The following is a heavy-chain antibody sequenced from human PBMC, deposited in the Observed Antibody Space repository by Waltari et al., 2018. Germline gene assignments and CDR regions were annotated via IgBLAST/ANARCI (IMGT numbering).Heavy chain of an antibody. CDR2: ISYSGDT. CDR3: ARAGGFGSGSTT. Sequence: QVQLQDSGPGLVKPSETLSLTCFVSGGSISSYYWSWIRQPPGKGLEWIGYISYSGDTNYNPSLRSRVTISVYTSKNQFSLGLSAVTAADTAVYYCARAGGFGSGSTTWGQGTLVTVSS. D-gene: IGHD3-10*01. CDR1: GGSISSYY. J-gene: IGHJ5*02. V-gene: IGHV4-59*01.